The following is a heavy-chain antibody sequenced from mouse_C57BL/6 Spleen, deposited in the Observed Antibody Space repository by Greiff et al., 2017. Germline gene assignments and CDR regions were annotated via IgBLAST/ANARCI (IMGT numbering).Heavy chain of an antibody. CDR3: ARDGSSYHYYAMDY. J-gene: IGHJ4*01. CDR1: GYTFTSYW. Sequence: VQLQQPGTELVKPGASVKLSCKASGYTFTSYWMHWVKQRPGQGLEWIGNINPSDGGPNYNEKFKGKATLTVDKSSSTAYMQLSSLPSENSSVYYCARDGSSYHYYAMDYWGQGTSVTVSS. D-gene: IGHD1-1*01. CDR2: INPSDGGP. V-gene: IGHV1-53*01.